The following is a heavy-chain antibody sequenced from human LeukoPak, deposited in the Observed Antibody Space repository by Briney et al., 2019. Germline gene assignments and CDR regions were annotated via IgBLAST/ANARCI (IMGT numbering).Heavy chain of an antibody. Sequence: ASVKVSCKASGYTFTRYYMHWVRQAPGQGLEWMGIFNPSGGSTSYAQKFQGRVTMTRDTSTSTVYMELSSLRSEDTAVYYCARWVDCSSTSCSFIGFDPWGQGTLVTVSS. J-gene: IGHJ5*02. CDR3: ARWVDCSSTSCSFIGFDP. D-gene: IGHD2-2*01. V-gene: IGHV1-46*01. CDR2: FNPSGGST. CDR1: GYTFTRYY.